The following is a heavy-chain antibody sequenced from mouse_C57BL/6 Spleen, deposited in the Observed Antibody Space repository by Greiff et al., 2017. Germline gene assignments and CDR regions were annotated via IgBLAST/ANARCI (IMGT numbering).Heavy chain of an antibody. D-gene: IGHD1-1*01. CDR1: GYTFTSYW. CDR3: ARGDYYGSSYDAMDY. CDR2: IHPNSGST. V-gene: IGHV1-64*01. Sequence: VQLQQPGAELVKPGASVKLSCKASGYTFTSYWMHWVKQRPGQGLEWIGMIHPNSGSTNYTEKFKSKATLTVDKSSSTAYMQLSSLTSEDSAVYYCARGDYYGSSYDAMDYWGQGTSVTVSS. J-gene: IGHJ4*01.